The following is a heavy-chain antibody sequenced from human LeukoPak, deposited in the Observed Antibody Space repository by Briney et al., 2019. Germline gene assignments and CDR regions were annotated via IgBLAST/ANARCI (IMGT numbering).Heavy chain of an antibody. D-gene: IGHD3-22*01. Sequence: GASVKVSCKASGYTFSSYYVHWVRQAPGQGLEWMGMIIPSDGFTSYAQKFQGRVTMTRDMSTSTVYMELSSLRSDDTAVYYCARLPDYDNSVYTSSIDYWGQGTLVTVSS. CDR1: GYTFSSYY. CDR3: ARLPDYDNSVYTSSIDY. V-gene: IGHV1-46*01. J-gene: IGHJ4*02. CDR2: IIPSDGFT.